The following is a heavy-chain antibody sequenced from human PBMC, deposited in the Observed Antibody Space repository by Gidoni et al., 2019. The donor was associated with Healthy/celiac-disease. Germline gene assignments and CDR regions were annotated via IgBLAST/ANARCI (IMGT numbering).Heavy chain of an antibody. D-gene: IGHD1-26*01. V-gene: IGHV4-39*01. J-gene: IGHJ5*02. CDR2: LYYSGST. CDR3: ARHCHPFSGSYLTFADGNWFDP. Sequence: QLHLQESCPGLVSPSETLSLTCTVPGCSISSSTYSLGWIRQPPGKGLEWIGGLYYSGSTSYNTSLKSRVTISVDTSKNQFSLKLSSVTAADTAVYYCARHCHPFSGSYLTFADGNWFDPWGQGTLVTVSS. CDR1: GCSISSSTYS.